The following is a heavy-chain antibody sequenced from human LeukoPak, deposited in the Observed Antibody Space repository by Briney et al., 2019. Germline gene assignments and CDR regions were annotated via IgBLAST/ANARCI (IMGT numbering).Heavy chain of an antibody. CDR3: ARQSAGNYGDYVFDY. D-gene: IGHD4-17*01. CDR1: GGSISTYY. J-gene: IGHJ4*02. Sequence: SGTLPLTCTVSGGSISTYYWSWIRQPPGKGLEWIGFIYYTGSTNYNPSLKSRVTVSLDTSKNQFSLKLSSVTAADTAVYYCARQSAGNYGDYVFDYWGQGTLVTVSS. V-gene: IGHV4-59*08. CDR2: IYYTGST.